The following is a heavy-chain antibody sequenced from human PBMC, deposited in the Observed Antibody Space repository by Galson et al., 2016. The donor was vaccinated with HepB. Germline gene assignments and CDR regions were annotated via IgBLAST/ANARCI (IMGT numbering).Heavy chain of an antibody. D-gene: IGHD2-8*02. Sequence: SLRLSCAASGFTFSNYAMTWVRQSAAKGLEWVSSINDNGYNTYYADSVEGRFTISRDNSMDTLYFQMSSLRAEDTATYYCARAPHPSCTGPSCYPLDYWGQGTLVTVSS. V-gene: IGHV3-23*01. CDR1: GFTFSNYA. CDR2: INDNGYNT. J-gene: IGHJ4*02. CDR3: ARAPHPSCTGPSCYPLDY.